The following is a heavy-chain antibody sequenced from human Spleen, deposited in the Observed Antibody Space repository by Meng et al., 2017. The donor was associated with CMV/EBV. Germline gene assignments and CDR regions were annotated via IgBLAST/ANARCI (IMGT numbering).Heavy chain of an antibody. CDR3: AREQFSGDRDYYYAMDV. CDR2: IKQDGSEK. D-gene: IGHD1-26*01. J-gene: IGHJ6*02. V-gene: IGHV3-7*01. Sequence: GESLKISCAASGFTFRSFSMTWVRQAPGKGLEWVAKIKQDGSEKFYVDSLRSRFTISRDNAENSLSLQMNSLRAEDTAMYYCAREQFSGDRDYYYAMDVWGQGTTVTVSS. CDR1: GFTFRSFS.